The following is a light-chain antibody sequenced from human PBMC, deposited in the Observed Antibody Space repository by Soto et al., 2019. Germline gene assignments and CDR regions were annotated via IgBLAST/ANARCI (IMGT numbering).Light chain of an antibody. J-gene: IGKJ1*01. CDR1: QSVSSSY. CDR2: GAS. Sequence: EIVLTQSPGTLSLSPGERATLSCRASQSVSSSYLAWYQQKPGQAPRLLIYGASSRATGIPDRFSGSGSGTDFTLTISRLEPEDFGVYYCQQYGSSLTWTFGQGPKVEIK. V-gene: IGKV3-20*01. CDR3: QQYGSSLTWT.